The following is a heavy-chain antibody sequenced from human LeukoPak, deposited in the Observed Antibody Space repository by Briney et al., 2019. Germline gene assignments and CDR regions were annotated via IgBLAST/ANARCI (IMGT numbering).Heavy chain of an antibody. Sequence: GGSLRLSRAASGFTFKGYWMSWVRQAPGKGLEWVANIQQDGSEKKYVDSVKGRFTISRDNAKNSLYLQMDSLRAEDTAVYYCVRLRYTYGKNFDCWGQGTLVTVSS. CDR3: VRLRYTYGKNFDC. D-gene: IGHD5-18*01. CDR1: GFTFKGYW. J-gene: IGHJ4*02. V-gene: IGHV3-7*01. CDR2: IQQDGSEK.